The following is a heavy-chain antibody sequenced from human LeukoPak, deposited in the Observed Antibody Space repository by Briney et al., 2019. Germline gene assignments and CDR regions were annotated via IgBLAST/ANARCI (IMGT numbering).Heavy chain of an antibody. D-gene: IGHD2-2*03. Sequence: GESLKIACKGSGYSFPTYWIAWVRQMPGKGLEWMGIIYPDESNIRYSPSFQGQVTISADKSISTAYLQWSSLKASDTAMYYCARPPSRGYSSSFEYWGQGTLVTVSS. J-gene: IGHJ4*02. CDR1: GYSFPTYW. CDR2: IYPDESNI. CDR3: ARPPSRGYSSSFEY. V-gene: IGHV5-51*01.